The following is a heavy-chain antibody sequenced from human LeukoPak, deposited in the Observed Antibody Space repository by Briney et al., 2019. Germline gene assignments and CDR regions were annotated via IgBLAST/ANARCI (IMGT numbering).Heavy chain of an antibody. D-gene: IGHD3-10*01. V-gene: IGHV4-34*01. Sequence: SSETLSLTCAVYGGSFSGYYWSWIRQPPGKGLEWIGEINHSGSTNYNPSLKSRVTISVDTSKNQSSLKLSSVTAADTAVYYCASRDYYGSGSYYYGYWGQGTLVTVSS. CDR3: ASRDYYGSGSYYYGY. CDR2: INHSGST. CDR1: GGSFSGYY. J-gene: IGHJ4*02.